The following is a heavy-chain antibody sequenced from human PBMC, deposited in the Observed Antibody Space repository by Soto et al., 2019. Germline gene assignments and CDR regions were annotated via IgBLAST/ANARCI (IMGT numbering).Heavy chain of an antibody. V-gene: IGHV3-7*03. J-gene: IGHJ3*02. CDR2: ISADASEK. CDR3: ASGITMVI. D-gene: IGHD3-10*01. CDR1: GFAFNNYA. Sequence: GGSLRLSCVASGFAFNNYAMSWVRQAPGKGLEWVSSISADASEKYYVDSVKGRFTISRDNAKNSLYLQMNSLRAEDTAVYYCASGITMVIWGQGTMVTVSS.